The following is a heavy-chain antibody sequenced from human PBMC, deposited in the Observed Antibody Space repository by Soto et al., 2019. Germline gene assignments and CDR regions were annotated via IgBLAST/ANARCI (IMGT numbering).Heavy chain of an antibody. J-gene: IGHJ3*02. D-gene: IGHD5-12*01. CDR3: VKGGYAASPGVDIVQGGTRSFDI. V-gene: IGHV3-23*01. CDR2: ISETGAGT. CDR1: GFTFNNYA. Sequence: GGSLRLSCAASGFTFNNYAMNWVRQAPRKGLEWVSSISETGAGTYYADSVKGRFTISRDNSKNTVFLQMDSLSAEDTAVYYCVKGGYAASPGVDIVQGGTRSFDIWGQGTMVTVSS.